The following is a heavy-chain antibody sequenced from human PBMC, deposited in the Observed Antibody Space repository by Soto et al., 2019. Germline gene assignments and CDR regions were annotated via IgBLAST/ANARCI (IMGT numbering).Heavy chain of an antibody. CDR2: IYSGGST. J-gene: IGHJ4*02. V-gene: IGHV3-53*02. CDR1: GFTVSSNY. D-gene: IGHD3-16*01. Sequence: EVQLVETGGGLIQPGGSLRLSCAASGFTVSSNYMSWVRQAPGKGLEWVSVIYSGGSTYYADSVKGRFTISRDNAKNSLYLQMNSLRAEDTAVYYCAREGGGPEEDYYFDYWGQGTLVTVSS. CDR3: AREGGGPEEDYYFDY.